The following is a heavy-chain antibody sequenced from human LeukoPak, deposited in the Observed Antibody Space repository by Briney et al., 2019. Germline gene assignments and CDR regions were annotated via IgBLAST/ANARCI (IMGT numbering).Heavy chain of an antibody. J-gene: IGHJ3*02. Sequence: GESLKISCKGSGYSFTSYWIGWVRQMSGKGLEWMGIIYPGDSDTRYSPSFQGPVTISADKSISTAYLQWSSLKASDTAMYYCARQLGTVVVAEDAFDIWGQGTMVTVSS. V-gene: IGHV5-51*01. CDR1: GYSFTSYW. CDR3: ARQLGTVVVAEDAFDI. D-gene: IGHD2-15*01. CDR2: IYPGDSDT.